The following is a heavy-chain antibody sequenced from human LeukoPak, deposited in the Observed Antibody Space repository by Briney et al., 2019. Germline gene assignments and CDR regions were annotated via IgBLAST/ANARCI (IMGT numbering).Heavy chain of an antibody. J-gene: IGHJ5*02. Sequence: PSETLSLTCTVSGGSISSSSYYWGWIRQPPGKGLEWIGSIYYSGRTYDNPSRKSRVTMSVDTSKNQFSLKLSSVTAADTAVYYCARLLFDRSGYYWFDPWGQGTLVTVSS. CDR2: IYYSGRT. CDR1: GGSISSSSYY. V-gene: IGHV4-39*01. D-gene: IGHD3-22*01. CDR3: ARLLFDRSGYYWFDP.